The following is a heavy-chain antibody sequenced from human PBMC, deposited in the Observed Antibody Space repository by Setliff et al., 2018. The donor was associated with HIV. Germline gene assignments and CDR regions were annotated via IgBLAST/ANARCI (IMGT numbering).Heavy chain of an antibody. J-gene: IGHJ4*02. D-gene: IGHD3-22*01. CDR1: GYAFTSQF. CDR3: TTPLDSSGYFGSDYFDY. V-gene: IGHV1-46*01. CDR2: ISPSGET. Sequence: ASVKVSCKASGYAFTSQFMHWVRQAPGQGLEWMGIISPSGETTYAEKFQGRITITADTSTDTAYLELSSLRSEDSAFYYCTTPLDSSGYFGSDYFDYWGQGALVTVSS.